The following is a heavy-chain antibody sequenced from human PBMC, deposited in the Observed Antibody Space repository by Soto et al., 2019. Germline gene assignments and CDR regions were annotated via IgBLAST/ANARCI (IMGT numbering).Heavy chain of an antibody. CDR3: ARYDAFKAFDL. J-gene: IGHJ3*01. D-gene: IGHD1-1*01. V-gene: IGHV3-30-3*01. CDR2: ISSDGATK. Sequence: PGGSLRLSCTASGFAFRSHAMQWVRQAPGKGLEWVAVISSDGATKYVADSLKGRFTISRDDVTNSVSLQMDSLRVEDTGIYYCARYDAFKAFDLWGQGTMVTVSS. CDR1: GFAFRSHA.